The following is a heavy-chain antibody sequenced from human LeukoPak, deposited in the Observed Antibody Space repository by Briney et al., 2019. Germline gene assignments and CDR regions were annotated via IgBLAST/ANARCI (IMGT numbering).Heavy chain of an antibody. CDR2: IYSGSNT. D-gene: IGHD3-22*01. CDR3: ARCYYDGSGFYYYFDY. V-gene: IGHV3-53*01. CDR1: GFSVSNYH. Sequence: GVLRLFCAGFGFSVSNYHLSWVRPAAGEGLEWVFLIYSGSNTYYTDSVKGRFTISRDNPKNTVFLQMGSLRGEDTAVYYCARCYYDGSGFYYYFDYWGQGTLVTVSS. J-gene: IGHJ4*02.